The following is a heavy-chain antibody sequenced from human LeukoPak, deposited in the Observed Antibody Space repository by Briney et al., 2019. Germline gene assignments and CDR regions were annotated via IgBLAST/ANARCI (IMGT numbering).Heavy chain of an antibody. CDR3: ARVERGSYLGYYFDY. CDR2: IYYSGST. Sequence: SQTLSLTCTVSGGSISSGDYYWSWIRQPPGKGLEWIGYIYYSGSTYYNPSLKSRVTISVDTSKNQFSLKLSSATAADTAVYYCARVERGSYLGYYFDYWGQGTLVTVSS. J-gene: IGHJ4*02. CDR1: GGSISSGDYY. D-gene: IGHD1-26*01. V-gene: IGHV4-30-4*01.